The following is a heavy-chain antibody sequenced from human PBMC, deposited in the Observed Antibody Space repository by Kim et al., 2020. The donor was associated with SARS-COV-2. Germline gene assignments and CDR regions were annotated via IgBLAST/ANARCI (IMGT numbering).Heavy chain of an antibody. D-gene: IGHD1-26*01. J-gene: IGHJ6*02. Sequence: GGSLRLSCAASGFTFSSYSMNWVRQAPGKGLEWVSSISSSSSYIYYADSVKGRFTISRDNAKNSLYLQMNSLRAEDTAVYYCARVKQPPGAGPSEDYYGMDVWGQGTTVTVSS. CDR2: ISSSSSYI. CDR3: ARVKQPPGAGPSEDYYGMDV. V-gene: IGHV3-21*01. CDR1: GFTFSSYS.